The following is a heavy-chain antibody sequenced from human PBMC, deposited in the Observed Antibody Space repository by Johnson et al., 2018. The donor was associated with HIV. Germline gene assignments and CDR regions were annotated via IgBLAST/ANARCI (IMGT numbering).Heavy chain of an antibody. D-gene: IGHD3-16*01. J-gene: IGHJ3*02. V-gene: IGHV3-30*02. CDR3: ARDFLRLLDAFDI. CDR1: GFIFSTYG. Sequence: QMQLVESGGGVVQPGGSLILSCAASGFIFSTYGMHWVRQAPGKGLEWVAFIRHDGSEKYYVDSVKGRFTISRDNAKNSLYLQMNSLRAEDTAVYYCARDFLRLLDAFDIWGQGTMVTVSS. CDR2: IRHDGSEK.